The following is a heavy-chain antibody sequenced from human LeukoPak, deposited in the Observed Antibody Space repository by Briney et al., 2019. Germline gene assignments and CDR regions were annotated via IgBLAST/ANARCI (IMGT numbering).Heavy chain of an antibody. CDR2: ISYDGNNQ. CDR1: GFAFSSLA. Sequence: GTSLRLSCAVSGFAFSSLAMHWVRQAPGKGLEWVAFISYDGNNQYYADSVKGRFTISRDNAKNSVYLQMNGLRAGDTGVYYCARAGGTGFWSGPDNYGLDVWGQGTTVTVFS. D-gene: IGHD3-3*01. CDR3: ARAGGTGFWSGPDNYGLDV. J-gene: IGHJ6*02. V-gene: IGHV3-30-3*01.